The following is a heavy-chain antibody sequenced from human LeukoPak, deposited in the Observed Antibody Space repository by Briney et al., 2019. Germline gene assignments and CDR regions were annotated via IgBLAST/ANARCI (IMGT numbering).Heavy chain of an antibody. Sequence: SETLSLTCTVSGGSISSSSYYWGWIRQPPGKGLEWIGSIYYSGSTYYNPSLKSRVTISVDTSKNQFSLKLSSVTAADTAVYYCARQEYSSSPLIDYWGQGTLVTVSP. V-gene: IGHV4-39*01. CDR3: ARQEYSSSPLIDY. CDR1: GGSISSSSYY. CDR2: IYYSGST. J-gene: IGHJ4*02. D-gene: IGHD6-6*01.